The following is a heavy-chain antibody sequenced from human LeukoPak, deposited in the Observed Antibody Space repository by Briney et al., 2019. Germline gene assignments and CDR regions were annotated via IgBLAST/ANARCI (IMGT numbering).Heavy chain of an antibody. J-gene: IGHJ4*02. Sequence: GGSLRLSCTASGFTFSSYGMHWVRQAPGKGLEWVAVISYDGSNKYYADSVKGRFTISRDNSKNTLYLQMNSLRPEDTAVYYCAREPTHSSSLDYWGQGTLVTVSS. V-gene: IGHV3-30*03. CDR2: ISYDGSNK. CDR1: GFTFSSYG. D-gene: IGHD6-6*01. CDR3: AREPTHSSSLDY.